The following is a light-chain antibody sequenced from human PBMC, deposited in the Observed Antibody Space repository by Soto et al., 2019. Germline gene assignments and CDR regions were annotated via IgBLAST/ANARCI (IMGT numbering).Light chain of an antibody. CDR3: MQGLRPMYT. CDR2: LGS. J-gene: IGKJ2*01. Sequence: IALTQAPLSLPVTPGEPASISCRSSQTLLHCNGYNYLDWYLQKPGQSPQLLIYLGSNRASGVPDRFSGSGSGTDFTLKISRVEAEDVGIFYCMQGLRPMYTFGQGTKVDI. V-gene: IGKV2-28*01. CDR1: QTLLHCNGYNY.